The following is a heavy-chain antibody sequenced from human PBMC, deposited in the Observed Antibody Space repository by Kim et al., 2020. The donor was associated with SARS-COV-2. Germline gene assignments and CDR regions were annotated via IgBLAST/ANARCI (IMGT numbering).Heavy chain of an antibody. V-gene: IGHV3-48*03. D-gene: IGHD3-22*01. CDR1: GFTFSSYE. Sequence: GGSLRLSCAASGFTFSSYEMNWVRQAPGKGLEWVSYISSSGSTIYYADSVKGRFTISRDNAKNSLYLQMNSLRAEDTAVYYCARDTAGIDTYYYDSSGYYSFDYWGQGTLVTVSS. CDR2: ISSSGSTI. J-gene: IGHJ4*02. CDR3: ARDTAGIDTYYYDSSGYYSFDY.